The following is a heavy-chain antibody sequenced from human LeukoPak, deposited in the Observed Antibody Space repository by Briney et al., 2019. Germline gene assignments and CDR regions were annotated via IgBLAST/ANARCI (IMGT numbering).Heavy chain of an antibody. CDR3: ARHRMYYDSSGYYWFDP. J-gene: IGHJ5*02. V-gene: IGHV4-4*09. D-gene: IGHD3-22*01. CDR1: GGSISSYY. Sequence: SETLSLTCSVSGGSISSYYWSWIRRPPGKGLEWIGYIYTSGSTNYNPSLKSRVTISVDKSKNKFSLRLSSVTAADTAVYYCARHRMYYDSSGYYWFDPWGQGTLVTVSS. CDR2: IYTSGST.